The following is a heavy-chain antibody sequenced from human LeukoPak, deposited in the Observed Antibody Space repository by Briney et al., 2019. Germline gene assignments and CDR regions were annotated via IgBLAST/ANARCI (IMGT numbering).Heavy chain of an antibody. CDR2: IYDGGST. Sequence: PGGSLRLSCAASGFTFSSYAMSWVRQAPGKGLEWVSVIYDGGSTNYANSVQGRFTISRDNFKNQLHLQMNSLRAEDTAVYYCVRAENGMDVWGQGTTVTVSS. V-gene: IGHV3-66*01. CDR3: VRAENGMDV. J-gene: IGHJ6*02. CDR1: GFTFSSYA.